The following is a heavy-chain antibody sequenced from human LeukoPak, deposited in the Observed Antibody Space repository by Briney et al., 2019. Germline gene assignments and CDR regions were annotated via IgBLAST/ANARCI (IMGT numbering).Heavy chain of an antibody. CDR3: ARQGRSTVTTIDY. CDR2: IYYSGST. V-gene: IGHV4-39*01. D-gene: IGHD4-17*01. CDR1: GGSISSSSYY. J-gene: IGHJ4*02. Sequence: PSETLSLTCTVSGGSISSSSYYWGWIRQPPGKGLEWIGSIYYSGSTYYNPSLKSRVTISVDTSKNQFSLKLSSVTAADTAVYHCARQGRSTVTTIDYWGQGTLVTVSS.